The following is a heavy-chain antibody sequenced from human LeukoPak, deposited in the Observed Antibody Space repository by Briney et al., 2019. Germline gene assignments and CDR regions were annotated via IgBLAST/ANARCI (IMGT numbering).Heavy chain of an antibody. Sequence: GGSLRLSCAASGFTISFYWMSWVRQAPGKGLEWVANINQAAREKNYVDSVKGRFTISRDNAKNSLYLQMNSVRAEDTAMYYCVRDGGYYGPDSWGQGALVSVSS. CDR1: GFTISFYW. D-gene: IGHD3-10*01. V-gene: IGHV3-7*04. J-gene: IGHJ4*02. CDR3: VRDGGYYGPDS. CDR2: INQAAREK.